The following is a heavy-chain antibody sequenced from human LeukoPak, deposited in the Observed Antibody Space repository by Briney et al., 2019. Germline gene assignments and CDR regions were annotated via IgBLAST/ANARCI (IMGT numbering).Heavy chain of an antibody. Sequence: ASVKVSCKASGYTFTSYGISWVRQAPGQGLEWMGWISAYNGNTNYAQKLQGRVTMTTDTSTSTAYMELRSLRSDDTAVYYCARAYDSSGYYPIPFDYWGQGTLVTVSS. CDR3: ARAYDSSGYYPIPFDY. V-gene: IGHV1-18*01. CDR2: ISAYNGNT. D-gene: IGHD3-22*01. CDR1: GYTFTSYG. J-gene: IGHJ4*02.